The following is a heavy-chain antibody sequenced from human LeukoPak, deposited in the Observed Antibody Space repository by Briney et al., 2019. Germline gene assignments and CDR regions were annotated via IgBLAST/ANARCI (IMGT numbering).Heavy chain of an antibody. J-gene: IGHJ5*02. V-gene: IGHV3-21*01. CDR2: ISSSSSYI. Sequence: PGGSLRLSCAASGFTFSSYSMNWVRQAPGKGLEWVSSISSSSSYIYYADSVKGRFTISRDNAKNSLYLQMNSLRAEDTAVYYCARASVEYCGGDCYYYPWGQGTLVTVSS. CDR3: ARASVEYCGGDCYYYP. D-gene: IGHD2-21*02. CDR1: GFTFSSYS.